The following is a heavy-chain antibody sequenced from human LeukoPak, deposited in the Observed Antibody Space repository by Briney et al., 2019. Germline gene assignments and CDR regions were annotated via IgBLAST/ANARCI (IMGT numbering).Heavy chain of an antibody. D-gene: IGHD2-2*02. CDR2: INAGNGDT. V-gene: IGHV1-3*01. CDR3: ARCGPGSTSCYNKGNIGMDV. J-gene: IGHJ6*04. Sequence: ASVKFSCKPSGYTFTSYAMHWVRQAPGPKLEWMGWINAGNGDTKYSQKFQGRVTITRDTSASTAYMEMSSLRSEDTAVYYCARCGPGSTSCYNKGNIGMDVWGKGTTVTVSS. CDR1: GYTFTSYA.